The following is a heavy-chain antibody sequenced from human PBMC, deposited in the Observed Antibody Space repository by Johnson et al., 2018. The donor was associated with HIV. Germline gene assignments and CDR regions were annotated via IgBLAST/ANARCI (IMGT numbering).Heavy chain of an antibody. CDR3: AKDRWVGVGDAFDI. CDR1: GFTFDDYA. D-gene: IGHD2-15*01. CDR2: IRWDGGST. Sequence: VQLVESGGVVVQPGGSLRLSCAASGFTFDDYAMHWVRQAPGKGLEWVSLIRWDGGSTYYADSVKGRFTISRDNSKNSLYLQMNSLGAGDTGVYYWAKDRWVGVGDAFDIWGQGTMVTVSS. V-gene: IGHV3-43D*03. J-gene: IGHJ3*02.